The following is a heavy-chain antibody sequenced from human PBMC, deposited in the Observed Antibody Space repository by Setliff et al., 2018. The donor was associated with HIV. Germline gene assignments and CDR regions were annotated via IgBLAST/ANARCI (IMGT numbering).Heavy chain of an antibody. CDR1: GDTFTDYY. V-gene: IGHV1-2*06. Sequence: ASVKVSCKASGDTFTDYYFHWLRQAPGQGLEWMGRINPNSGGTNYAQKFRGRVTMTRDTSTSTAYMELSGLISEDAAVYYCARAGGLRMDRGVVSDYWGQGTLVTVSS. CDR2: INPNSGGT. J-gene: IGHJ4*02. CDR3: ARAGGLRMDRGVVSDY. D-gene: IGHD3-10*01.